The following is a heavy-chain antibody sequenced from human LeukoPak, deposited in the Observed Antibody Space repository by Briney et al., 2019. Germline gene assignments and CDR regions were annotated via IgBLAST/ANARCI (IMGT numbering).Heavy chain of an antibody. CDR2: ISGSGGST. Sequence: GGSLRPSCAASGFTFSSYAMSWVRQAPGKGLEWVSAISGSGGSTYYADSVKGRFTISRDNSKNTLYLQMNSLRAEDTAVYYCAKSGANSGSYYFDYWGQGTLVTVSS. CDR3: AKSGANSGSYYFDY. D-gene: IGHD1-26*01. V-gene: IGHV3-23*01. CDR1: GFTFSSYA. J-gene: IGHJ4*02.